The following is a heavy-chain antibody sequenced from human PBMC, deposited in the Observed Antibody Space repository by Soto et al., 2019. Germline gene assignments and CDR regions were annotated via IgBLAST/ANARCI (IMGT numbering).Heavy chain of an antibody. CDR2: ISAYNGNT. CDR3: ARAPYGGSLDY. CDR1: GYTFTSYG. J-gene: IGHJ4*02. D-gene: IGHD4-17*01. Sequence: ASVKVSCKASGYTFTSYGISWVRQAPGQRLEWMGWISAYNGNTNYAQKFQGRVTITRDTSASTAYMELSSLRSEDTAVYYCARAPYGGSLDYWGQGILVTVS. V-gene: IGHV1-18*01.